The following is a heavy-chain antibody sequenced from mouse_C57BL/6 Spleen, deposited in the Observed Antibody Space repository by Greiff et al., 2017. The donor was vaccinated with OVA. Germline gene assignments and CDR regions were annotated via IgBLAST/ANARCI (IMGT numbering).Heavy chain of an antibody. CDR2: INPSSGYT. Sequence: VQFQQSGAELARPGASVKMSCKASVYPFTSYTMPGVKQRPRRGLEWIGYINPSSGYTKYYQKFKDKATLTADKSSSTAYMQLSSLTSEDSAVYYCARGLTVVAPDYWGQGTTLTVSS. V-gene: IGHV1-4*01. J-gene: IGHJ2*01. CDR3: ARGLTVVAPDY. CDR1: VYPFTSYT. D-gene: IGHD1-1*01.